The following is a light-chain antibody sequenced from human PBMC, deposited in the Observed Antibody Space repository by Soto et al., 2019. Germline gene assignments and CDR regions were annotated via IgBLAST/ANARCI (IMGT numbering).Light chain of an antibody. CDR3: QQYNSYSPWT. J-gene: IGKJ1*01. V-gene: IGKV1-5*03. CDR2: KAS. Sequence: DSQMTHSPSTLSASVGDRVTITCRASQSISSWLAWYQQKPGKAPKLLIYKASSLESGVPSRFSGSGSGTEFTLTISSLQPDDFATYYCQQYNSYSPWTFGQGTKVDIK. CDR1: QSISSW.